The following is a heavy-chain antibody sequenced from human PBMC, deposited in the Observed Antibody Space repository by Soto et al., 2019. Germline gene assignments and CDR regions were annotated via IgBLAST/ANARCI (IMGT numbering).Heavy chain of an antibody. CDR1: GFTFSSYG. CDR3: AKAEYSSGWHEAFDI. V-gene: IGHV3-30*18. CDR2: ISYDGSNK. J-gene: IGHJ3*02. Sequence: WGSLRLSCAASGFTFSSYGMHWFRQAPGKGLEWVAVISYDGSNKYYADSVKGRFTISRDNSKNTLYLQMNSLRAEDTAVYYCAKAEYSSGWHEAFDIRGQGTMVTVSS. D-gene: IGHD6-19*01.